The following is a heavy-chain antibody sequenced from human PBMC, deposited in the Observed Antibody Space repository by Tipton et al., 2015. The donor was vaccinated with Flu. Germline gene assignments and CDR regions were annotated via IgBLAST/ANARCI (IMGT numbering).Heavy chain of an antibody. CDR3: ARGGAYDY. CDR1: GYNFDNYY. CDR2: TSPTDGTT. Sequence: QLVQSGAEVKKPGASVKVSCQASGYNFDNYYIHWVRQAPGQGLEWMGITSPTDGTTSYARKFQGRVTVTRDTSTTTVHMEVSGLKYKDTAVYYCARGGAYDYWGQGTLVTVSS. V-gene: IGHV1-46*02. D-gene: IGHD1-26*01. J-gene: IGHJ4*02.